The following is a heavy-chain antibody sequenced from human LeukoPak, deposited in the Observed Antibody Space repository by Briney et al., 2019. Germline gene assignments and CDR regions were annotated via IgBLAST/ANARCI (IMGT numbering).Heavy chain of an antibody. Sequence: PSETLSLTCAVYGGSFSAYYWSWIRQPPGKGLEWIGEINHSGSTNYNPSLKSRVTISVDTSKNQFSLKLSSVTAADTAVYYCARHDIYDSSGYYYVSGWFDPWGQGTLVTVSS. CDR2: INHSGST. D-gene: IGHD3-22*01. CDR1: GGSFSAYY. CDR3: ARHDIYDSSGYYYVSGWFDP. V-gene: IGHV4-34*01. J-gene: IGHJ5*02.